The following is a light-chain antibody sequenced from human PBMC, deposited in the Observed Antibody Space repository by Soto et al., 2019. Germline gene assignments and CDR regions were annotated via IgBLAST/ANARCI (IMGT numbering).Light chain of an antibody. Sequence: QSVLTQPASVSGSPGQSITISCTGTSRDVGGYNYVSWYQQHPGKAPKFMIYDVSTRPSGVSNRFSGSKSGNTASLTISGLQAEDEADYYCSSYTTSNTRQIVFGTGTKLTVL. CDR2: DVS. CDR1: SRDVGGYNY. CDR3: SSYTTSNTRQIV. J-gene: IGLJ1*01. V-gene: IGLV2-14*01.